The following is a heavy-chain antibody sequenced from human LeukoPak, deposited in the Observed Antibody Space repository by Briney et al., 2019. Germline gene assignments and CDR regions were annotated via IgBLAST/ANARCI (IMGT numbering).Heavy chain of an antibody. D-gene: IGHD2-2*01. Sequence: PGGSLRLSCAASGFTFSSYSMNWVRQAPGKGLEWVSSISSSSSYIHYADSVKGRFTISRDNAKNSLYLQMNSLRAEDTAVYYCARDACSSTSCYVDYWGQGTLVTVSS. J-gene: IGHJ4*02. V-gene: IGHV3-21*01. CDR3: ARDACSSTSCYVDY. CDR1: GFTFSSYS. CDR2: ISSSSSYI.